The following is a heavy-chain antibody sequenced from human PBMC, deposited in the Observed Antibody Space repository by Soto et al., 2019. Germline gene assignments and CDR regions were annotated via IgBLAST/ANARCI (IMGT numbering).Heavy chain of an antibody. J-gene: IGHJ4*02. CDR1: GGSISSSSYF. V-gene: IGHV4-39*01. CDR2: IHYSGST. D-gene: IGHD3-22*01. CDR3: ARQRDYYDTSGDSYFDY. Sequence: QLQLQESGPRLVKPSETLSLICSVSGGSISSSSYFWGWIRQPPRKGLEWIGSIHYSGSTYYNPSLKSRVTISVDTSKNQFSLKLTSVTAADTAVYYCARQRDYYDTSGDSYFDYWGQGTLVTVSS.